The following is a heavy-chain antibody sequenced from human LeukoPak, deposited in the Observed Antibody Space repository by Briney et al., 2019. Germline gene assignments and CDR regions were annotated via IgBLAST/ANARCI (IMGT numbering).Heavy chain of an antibody. Sequence: GGSLRLSCTVSGFTVSSDSMSWVRQAPGKGLEWVSFYSGGSTHYSDSVKGRFTISRDNSKNTLYLQMNSLRAEDTAVYYCAREEMATTGAFDIWGQGTMVTVSS. V-gene: IGHV3-53*01. J-gene: IGHJ3*02. CDR2: YSGGST. D-gene: IGHD5-24*01. CDR1: GFTVSSDS. CDR3: AREEMATTGAFDI.